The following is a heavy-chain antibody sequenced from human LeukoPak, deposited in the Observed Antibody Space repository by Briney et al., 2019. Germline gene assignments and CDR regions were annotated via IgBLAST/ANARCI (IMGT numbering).Heavy chain of an antibody. Sequence: AQTLSLTCTVSGDSISSGGYCWGWIRQHPGKGLEWIGYIYYSGSTYYNPSLKSRFTISIDASKNQFSLKLTSVTDADTAVYYCARVAGYSSPFAYWGQGTLVTVSS. CDR2: IYYSGST. CDR3: ARVAGYSSPFAY. J-gene: IGHJ4*02. D-gene: IGHD6-13*01. V-gene: IGHV4-31*03. CDR1: GDSISSGGYC.